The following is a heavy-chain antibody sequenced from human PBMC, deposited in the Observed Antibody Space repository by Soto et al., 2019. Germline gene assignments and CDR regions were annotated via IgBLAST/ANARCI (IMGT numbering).Heavy chain of an antibody. D-gene: IGHD2-21*02. Sequence: GGSLRLSCAASGFTFSSYDMHWVRQATGKGLEWVSAIGTAGDTYYPGSVKGRFTISRENAKNSLYLQMNSLSAGDTAGYYCARYQPLLYAFDIWGQGTMVPVSS. V-gene: IGHV3-13*01. CDR3: ARYQPLLYAFDI. J-gene: IGHJ3*02. CDR2: IGTAGDT. CDR1: GFTFSSYD.